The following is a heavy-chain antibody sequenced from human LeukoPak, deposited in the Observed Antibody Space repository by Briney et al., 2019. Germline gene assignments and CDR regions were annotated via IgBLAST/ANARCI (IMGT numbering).Heavy chain of an antibody. V-gene: IGHV5-51*01. CDR1: GSIITNYW. Sequence: GASLHICSACSGSIITNYWNGCVRPLPGKVLEWMGIIYPGDSDTRYSPSFQGQVTISANESISTAYLQWSRVSAFDTDMDYCARSLYRSTWSDYWVQGTLVSVSS. D-gene: IGHD6-13*01. CDR2: IYPGDSDT. CDR3: ARSLYRSTWSDY. J-gene: IGHJ4*02.